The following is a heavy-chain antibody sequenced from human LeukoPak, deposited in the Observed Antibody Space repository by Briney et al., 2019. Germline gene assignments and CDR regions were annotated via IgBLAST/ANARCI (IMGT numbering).Heavy chain of an antibody. CDR1: GFTFGSHF. V-gene: IGHV3-23*01. Sequence: GGSLRLSCAASGFTFGSHFMSWGRQAPGKGLEWVSTISTGGSTYYADSVKGRFTISRDNSKSTLHLQLNGLRAEDTAVYYCAKYCSGGCYSGLDYWGQGTLVTVSS. D-gene: IGHD2-21*01. CDR3: AKYCSGGCYSGLDY. J-gene: IGHJ4*02. CDR2: ISTGGST.